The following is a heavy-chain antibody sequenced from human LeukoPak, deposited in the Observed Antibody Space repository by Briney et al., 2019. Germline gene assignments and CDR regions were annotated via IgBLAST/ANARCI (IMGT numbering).Heavy chain of an antibody. Sequence: GGSLRLSCAASGFTVSSNYMSWVRQAPGKGLEWVSVIYSGGSTYYADSVKGRFTISRDNSKNTLYLQMNSLRAEDTAVYYCASPSLSTSYYYYGMDVWGQGTTVTVSS. D-gene: IGHD2-2*01. J-gene: IGHJ6*02. V-gene: IGHV3-66*01. CDR1: GFTVSSNY. CDR2: IYSGGST. CDR3: ASPSLSTSYYYYGMDV.